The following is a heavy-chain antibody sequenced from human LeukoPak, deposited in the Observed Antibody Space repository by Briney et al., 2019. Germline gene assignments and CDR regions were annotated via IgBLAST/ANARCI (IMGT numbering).Heavy chain of an antibody. CDR2: IIPIFGTA. D-gene: IGHD3-22*01. J-gene: IGHJ4*02. V-gene: IGHV1-69*13. Sequence: ASVKVSCKASGGTFSSYAISWVRQAPGQGLEWMGGIIPIFGTANYAQKFQGRVTITADESTSTAYMELSSLRSEDTVVYYCARDPPYYDSSGYYLLGYWGQGTLVTVSS. CDR1: GGTFSSYA. CDR3: ARDPPYYDSSGYYLLGY.